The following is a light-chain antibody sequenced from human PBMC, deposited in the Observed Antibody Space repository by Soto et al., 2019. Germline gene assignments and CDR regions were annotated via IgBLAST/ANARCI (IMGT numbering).Light chain of an antibody. CDR2: AAS. Sequence: EVLLTQSPASLSASLGETATISCRASQNIDNYLHWYRQKSGQLPKVLIYAASHMRAGISSRFIGSGAGTHFTLTISNLVPDDFAVYYCQESARWPPITFGQGTSL. V-gene: IGKV3-11*01. J-gene: IGKJ5*01. CDR1: QNIDNY. CDR3: QESARWPPIT.